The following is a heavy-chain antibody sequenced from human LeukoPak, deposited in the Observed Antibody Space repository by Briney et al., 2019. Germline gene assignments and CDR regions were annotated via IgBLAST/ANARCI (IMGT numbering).Heavy chain of an antibody. D-gene: IGHD3-22*01. Sequence: GGSLRLSCAASGFTFSSYAMSWVRQAPGKGLEWVSAISGSGGTTYYADSVKGRFTISRDNTKNTLYLQMNSLRAEDTAVYYCAENYYDSSGYYWRFGYGGEGTLVTVSS. J-gene: IGHJ4*02. CDR2: ISGSGGTT. V-gene: IGHV3-23*01. CDR3: AENYYDSSGYYWRFGY. CDR1: GFTFSSYA.